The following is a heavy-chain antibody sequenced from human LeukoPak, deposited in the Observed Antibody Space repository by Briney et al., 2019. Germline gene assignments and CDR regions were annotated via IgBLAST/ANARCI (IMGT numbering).Heavy chain of an antibody. D-gene: IGHD3-10*01. CDR3: VGGTGAFDI. CDR2: IYYSGST. J-gene: IGHJ3*02. Sequence: PSETLSLTCTVSGGSISSYYWSWIRQPPGKGLEWIGYIYYSGSTNYNPSLKSRVTISVDTSKNQFSLKLSSVTAADTAVYYCVGGTGAFDIWGQGTMVTASS. V-gene: IGHV4-59*01. CDR1: GGSISSYY.